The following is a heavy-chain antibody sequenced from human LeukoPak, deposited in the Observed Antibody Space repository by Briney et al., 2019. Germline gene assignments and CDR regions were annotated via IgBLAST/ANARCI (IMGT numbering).Heavy chain of an antibody. CDR3: AGGSYYDFWSGYYYGVDY. J-gene: IGHJ4*02. D-gene: IGHD3-3*01. V-gene: IGHV4-59*01. CDR2: IYYSGST. Sequence: SETLSLTCIVSGGSISSYYWSWIRQPPGKGLEWIGYIYYSGSTNYNPSLKSRVTISVDTSKNQFSLKLSSVTAADTAVYYCAGGSYYDFWSGYYYGVDYWGQGTLVTVSS. CDR1: GGSISSYY.